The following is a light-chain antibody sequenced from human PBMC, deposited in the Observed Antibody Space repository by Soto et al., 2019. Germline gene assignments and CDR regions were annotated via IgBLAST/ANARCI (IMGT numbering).Light chain of an antibody. CDR2: DVS. CDR1: SSDVGGYNY. CDR3: SSYTSRSYV. J-gene: IGLJ1*01. V-gene: IGLV2-14*01. Sequence: QSALTQPASVSGSPGQSITISCTGTSSDVGGYNYVSWYQQHPGKAPKLVIYDVSNRPSGVSNRFSGSKSGNTASLTISGLQAEDEADYYCSSYTSRSYVFGPGPKVTVL.